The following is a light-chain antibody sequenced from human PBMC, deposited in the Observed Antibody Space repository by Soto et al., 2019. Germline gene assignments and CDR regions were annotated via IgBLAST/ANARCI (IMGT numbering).Light chain of an antibody. CDR1: QTFNNY. CDR2: HTS. J-gene: IGKJ5*01. CDR3: QQHTNWPPIT. V-gene: IGKV3-11*01. Sequence: EYVLTQFPATLSLSPGERATPSCRASQTFNNYLAWYQQKPGQAPRLIIYHTSNRATGIPARFSGSGSGTDFTLTISSLEPEDFAVYYCQQHTNWPPITFGQGTRLEIK.